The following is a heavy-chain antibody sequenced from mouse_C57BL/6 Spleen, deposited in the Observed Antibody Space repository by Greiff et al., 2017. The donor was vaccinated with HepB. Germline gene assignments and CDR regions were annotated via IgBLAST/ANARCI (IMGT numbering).Heavy chain of an antibody. D-gene: IGHD2-4*01. CDR2: INPNNGGT. CDR3: ARNDYAFYYAMDY. J-gene: IGHJ4*01. V-gene: IGHV1-18*01. CDR1: GYTFTDYN. Sequence: EVMLVESGPELVKPGASVKIPCKASGYTFTDYNMDWVKQSHGKSLEWIGDINPNNGGTIYNQKFKGKATLTVDKSSSTAYMELRSLTSEDTAVYYCARNDYAFYYAMDYWGQGTSVTVSS.